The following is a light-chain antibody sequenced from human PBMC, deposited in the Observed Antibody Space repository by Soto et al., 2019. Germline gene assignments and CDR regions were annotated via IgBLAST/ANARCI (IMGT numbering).Light chain of an antibody. Sequence: SYELTQPPSVSVSPGQTASITCSGDKLGDKYACWYQQKPGQSPVLVIYQDSKRPSGIPERFSGSNSGNTATLTISGTQAMEEADYYCQSWDSSTVLVGGGTKLTVL. V-gene: IGLV3-1*01. CDR2: QDS. J-gene: IGLJ2*01. CDR3: QSWDSSTVL. CDR1: KLGDKY.